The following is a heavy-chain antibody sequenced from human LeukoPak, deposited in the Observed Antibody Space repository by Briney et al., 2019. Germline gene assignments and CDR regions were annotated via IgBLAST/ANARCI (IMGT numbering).Heavy chain of an antibody. CDR1: GYTLTSYY. Sequence: ASVKVSCKASGYTLTSYYMHWVRQAPGQGLEWMGIINPSGGSTSYAQKFQGRVTMTRGTSTSTVYMELSSLRSEDTAVYYCAKDHTYSNSWCFSVGPIGWGQGTLVTVSS. J-gene: IGHJ4*02. CDR2: INPSGGST. CDR3: AKDHTYSNSWCFSVGPIG. D-gene: IGHD6-13*01. V-gene: IGHV1-46*01.